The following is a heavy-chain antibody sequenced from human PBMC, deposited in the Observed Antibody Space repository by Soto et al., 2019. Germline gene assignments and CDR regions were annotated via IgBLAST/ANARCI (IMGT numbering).Heavy chain of an antibody. Sequence: QVQLQESGPGLVKPSQTLSLTCTVSGGSISSGGYYWSWIRQHPGKGLEWIGYIYYSGSNYYNPSLKSRVTISVDTSKNKFSRKLSSVTAADTAVYYCARDPSSSGSYFDYWGQGTLVTVSS. D-gene: IGHD3-10*01. CDR1: GGSISSGGYY. V-gene: IGHV4-31*03. CDR3: ARDPSSSGSYFDY. J-gene: IGHJ4*02. CDR2: IYYSGSN.